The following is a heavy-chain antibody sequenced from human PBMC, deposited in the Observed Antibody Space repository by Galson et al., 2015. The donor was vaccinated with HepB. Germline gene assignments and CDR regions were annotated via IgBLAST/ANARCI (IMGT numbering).Heavy chain of an antibody. CDR2: IYWNDDK. Sequence: PALVKPTQTLTLTCTFSGFSLSTSGVGVGWIRQPPGKALEWLALIYWNDDKRYSPSLKSRLTITKDTSKNQVVLTMTNMDPVDTATYYCAHRYGDRNWFDPWGQGTLVTVSS. CDR1: GFSLSTSGVG. J-gene: IGHJ5*02. D-gene: IGHD4-17*01. CDR3: AHRYGDRNWFDP. V-gene: IGHV2-5*01.